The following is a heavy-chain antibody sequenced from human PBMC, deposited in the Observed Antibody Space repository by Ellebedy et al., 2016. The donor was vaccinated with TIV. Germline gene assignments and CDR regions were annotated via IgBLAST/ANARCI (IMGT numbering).Heavy chain of an antibody. CDR1: GFTFSNYW. V-gene: IGHV3-74*01. CDR2: ITRDGISA. Sequence: PGGSLRLSCAASGFTFSNYWMHWIRQAPGKGLVWVSRITRDGISADYADSLKGRFTFSRDNAKNTLYLQMNSLRAEDTAAYYCARDGDGYNFDYWGQGILVTVSS. CDR3: ARDGDGYNFDY. D-gene: IGHD5-24*01. J-gene: IGHJ4*02.